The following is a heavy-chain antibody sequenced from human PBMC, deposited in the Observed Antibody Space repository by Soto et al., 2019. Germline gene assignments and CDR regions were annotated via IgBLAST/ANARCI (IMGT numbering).Heavy chain of an antibody. CDR2: IYPGDSDT. J-gene: IGHJ3*02. Sequence: GESLKISCKGSGYSFTSYWIGWVRQMPGKGLEWMGIIYPGDSDTRYSPSFQGQVTISADKSISTAYLQWSSLKASDTAMYYCARHRGKYYYDSSGKGAFDIWGQGTMVTVS. D-gene: IGHD3-22*01. CDR1: GYSFTSYW. V-gene: IGHV5-51*01. CDR3: ARHRGKYYYDSSGKGAFDI.